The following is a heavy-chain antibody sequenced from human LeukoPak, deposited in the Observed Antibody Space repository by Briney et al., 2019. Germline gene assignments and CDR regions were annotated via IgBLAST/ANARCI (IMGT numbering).Heavy chain of an antibody. CDR2: IIPIFGTA. V-gene: IGHV1-69*06. D-gene: IGHD2-15*01. CDR1: GGTFSRYA. J-gene: IGHJ5*02. Sequence: ASVKVSCKASGGTFSRYAISLVRQAPGQGLEWMGRIIPIFGTANYAQKFQGRVTITADKSTGTAYMELSSLRSEDTAVYYCARKVPLGYCSGGSCQGWFDPWGQGTLVTVSS. CDR3: ARKVPLGYCSGGSCQGWFDP.